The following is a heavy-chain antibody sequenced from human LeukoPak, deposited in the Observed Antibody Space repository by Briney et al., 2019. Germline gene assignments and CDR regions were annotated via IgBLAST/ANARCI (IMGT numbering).Heavy chain of an antibody. D-gene: IGHD5-18*01. CDR2: IYTSGST. CDR1: GYSISSGYF. Sequence: PSETLSLTCTVSGYSISSGYFWGWIRQPAGKGLEWIGRIYTSGSTNYNPSLKSRVTISVDTSKNQFSLKLSSVTATDTAVYYCAREYRGYSYGPYFDYWGQGTLVTVSS. CDR3: AREYRGYSYGPYFDY. J-gene: IGHJ4*02. V-gene: IGHV4-61*02.